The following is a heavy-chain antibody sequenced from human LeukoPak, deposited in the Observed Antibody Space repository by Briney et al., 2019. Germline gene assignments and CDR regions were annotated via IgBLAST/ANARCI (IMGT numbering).Heavy chain of an antibody. J-gene: IGHJ4*02. CDR2: IYSGGTT. Sequence: GSLRLSCAASGFTVSSNYMSWVRQAPGKGLEWVSVIYSGGTTYYADSVKGRFTISRDNSKNTLYLQMNSLRAEDTAVYYCARDRRGYDGSRQYYRHFDFWGQGTLVTVSS. D-gene: IGHD3-22*01. V-gene: IGHV3-66*01. CDR1: GFTVSSNY. CDR3: ARDRRGYDGSRQYYRHFDF.